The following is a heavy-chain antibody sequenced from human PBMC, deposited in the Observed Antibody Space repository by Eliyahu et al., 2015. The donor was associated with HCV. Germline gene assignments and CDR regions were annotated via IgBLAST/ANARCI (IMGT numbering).Heavy chain of an antibody. V-gene: IGHV3-53*01. D-gene: IGHD2-2*03. CDR2: TYIGGTT. CDR1: GFSVNNNY. CDR3: ARVYSWICDP. Sequence: EVQLVESGGGLIQPGGSLRLSCAASGFSVNNNYVSXVRQAPGKGLEWVSVTYIGGTTYYADSXKGRFTISRDNSKNTLYLQMNSLRAEDTAVYYCARVYSWICDPWGQGTLVTVSS. J-gene: IGHJ5*02.